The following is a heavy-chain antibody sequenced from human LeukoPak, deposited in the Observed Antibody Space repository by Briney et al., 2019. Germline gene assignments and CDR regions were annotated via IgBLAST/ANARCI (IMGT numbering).Heavy chain of an antibody. J-gene: IGHJ5*02. Sequence: GASVKVSCKASGYTFTGYYMHWVRQAPGQGLEWMGWINPHSGGTNYAQKFQGRVTMTRDTSFSTAYMELSRLRSDDTAVYYCARDSHDWNYSGFDPWGQGTLVTVSS. CDR2: INPHSGGT. V-gene: IGHV1-2*02. CDR1: GYTFTGYY. CDR3: ARDSHDWNYSGFDP. D-gene: IGHD1-7*01.